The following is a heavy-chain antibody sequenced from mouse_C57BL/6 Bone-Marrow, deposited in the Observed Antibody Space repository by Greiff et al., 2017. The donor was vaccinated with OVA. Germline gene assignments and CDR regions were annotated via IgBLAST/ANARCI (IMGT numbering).Heavy chain of an antibody. CDR3: ARSVITTGAWFAY. D-gene: IGHD1-1*01. CDR2: IYPSDSET. V-gene: IGHV1-61*01. J-gene: IGHJ3*01. Sequence: QVHVKQPGAELVRPGSSVKLSCKASGYTFTSYWMDWVKQRPGQGLEWIGNIYPSDSETHYNQKFKDKATLTVDKSSSTAYMQLSSLTSEDSAVYYCARSVITTGAWFAYWGQGTLVTVSA. CDR1: GYTFTSYW.